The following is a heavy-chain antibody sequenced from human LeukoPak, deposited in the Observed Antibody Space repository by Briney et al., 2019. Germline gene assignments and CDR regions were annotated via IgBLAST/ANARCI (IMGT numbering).Heavy chain of an antibody. CDR2: ISGSGGST. CDR1: GFIVSSNY. J-gene: IGHJ4*02. V-gene: IGHV3-23*01. Sequence: GGSLRLSCTASGFIVSSNYMSWVRQAPGKGLEWVSAISGSGGSTYYADSVKGRFTISRDNSKNTLYLQMNSLRAEDTAVYYCAKGTTTWYYFDYWGRGTLVTVSS. D-gene: IGHD1-7*01. CDR3: AKGTTTWYYFDY.